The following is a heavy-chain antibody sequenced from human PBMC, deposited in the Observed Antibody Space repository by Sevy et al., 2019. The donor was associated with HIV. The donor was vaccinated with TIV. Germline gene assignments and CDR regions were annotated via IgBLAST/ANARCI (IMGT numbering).Heavy chain of an antibody. V-gene: IGHV3-48*01. Sequence: GGSLRLSCVASGFTFSNYGMNWIRQAPGKGLEWISFISSSSSDIYYADSVKGRFTNSRDNVGNSLYMQMNSLSAEDTALYYCERVIWGSSHYDDLWGQGTLVTVSS. CDR2: ISSSSSDI. CDR3: ERVIWGSSHYDDL. J-gene: IGHJ5*02. CDR1: GFTFSNYG. D-gene: IGHD3-16*02.